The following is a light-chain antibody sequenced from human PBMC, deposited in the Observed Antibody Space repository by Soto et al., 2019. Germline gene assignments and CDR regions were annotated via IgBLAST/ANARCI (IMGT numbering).Light chain of an antibody. CDR3: HQSYSTLYT. CDR2: AAS. CDR1: QSISSY. Sequence: DLQMTQSPSSLSASVGDRVTITCRASQSISSYLNWYQQKPGKAPKLLIYAASSLQSGVPSRFSGSGSGTDFTITISSLQPEDFATYYCHQSYSTLYTFGQGTKLEIK. J-gene: IGKJ2*01. V-gene: IGKV1-39*01.